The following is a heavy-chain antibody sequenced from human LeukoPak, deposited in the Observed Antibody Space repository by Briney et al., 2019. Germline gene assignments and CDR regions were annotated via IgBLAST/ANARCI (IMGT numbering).Heavy chain of an antibody. CDR3: ARVPAAGSGFSIDY. CDR2: IYYSGST. Sequence: SETLSLTCTVSGGSISSYYWSWIRQPPGKGLEWIGYIYYSGSTNYNPSLKSRVTISVDTSKNQFSLKLSSVTAADTAVYYCARVPAAGSGFSIDYWGQGTLVTVSS. V-gene: IGHV4-59*01. D-gene: IGHD3-22*01. J-gene: IGHJ4*02. CDR1: GGSISSYY.